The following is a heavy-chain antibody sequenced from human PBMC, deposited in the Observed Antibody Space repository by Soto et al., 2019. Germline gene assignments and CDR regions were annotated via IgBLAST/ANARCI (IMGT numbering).Heavy chain of an antibody. CDR2: ISSSGSTI. V-gene: IGHV3-11*01. D-gene: IGHD1-20*01. CDR3: ARLVTATRNYYYGMDV. Sequence: GGSLRLSCAASGFTFREYYMTWIRQAPGKGLEWLSYISSSGSTIYYADSVKGRFTISRDNAKNSLFLQMNSLRAEDTAVYYCARLVTATRNYYYGMDVWGQGTTVTVS. J-gene: IGHJ6*02. CDR1: GFTFREYY.